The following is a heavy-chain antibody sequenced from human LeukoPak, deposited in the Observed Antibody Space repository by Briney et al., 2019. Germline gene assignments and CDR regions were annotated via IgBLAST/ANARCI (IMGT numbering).Heavy chain of an antibody. CDR2: INPSGVIT. D-gene: IGHD4-17*01. CDR3: ARAWEAMAGNYGVIDY. Sequence: ASVKVSCKASGYTFTGYYMHWVRQAPGQGLEGMGWINPSGVITSLAQKFQGRLTMTRDMSTSTVYMELNSLRSEDTAVYYCARAWEAMAGNYGVIDYWGQGTLVTVSS. CDR1: GYTFTGYY. V-gene: IGHV1-46*01. J-gene: IGHJ4*02.